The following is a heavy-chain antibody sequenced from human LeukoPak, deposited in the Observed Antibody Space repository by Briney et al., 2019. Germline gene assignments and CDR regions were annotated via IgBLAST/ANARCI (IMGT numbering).Heavy chain of an antibody. CDR2: IYYSGST. J-gene: IGHJ4*02. V-gene: IGHV4-31*03. D-gene: IGHD1-26*01. CDR1: GGSINSGGYY. Sequence: SETLSLTCTVSGGSINSGGYYWSWIRQHPGKGLEWIGYIYYSGSTYYNPSLKSRVTISVDTSKNQFSLKLSSVTAADTAVYYCARHSGSYDPDYWGQGTLVTVSS. CDR3: ARHSGSYDPDY.